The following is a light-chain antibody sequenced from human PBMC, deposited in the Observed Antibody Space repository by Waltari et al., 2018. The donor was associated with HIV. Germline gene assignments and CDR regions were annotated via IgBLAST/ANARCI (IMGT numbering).Light chain of an antibody. CDR1: HSVNTW. Sequence: DIQMTQSPSTLSPSVGDRGTITCRASHSVNTWLAWYQQKPGQAPKILIYKASTLETGVPSRFSGSGSGTEFTLTISSLQPDDFATYYCQQYHTYRTFGQGTRLEL. J-gene: IGKJ1*01. CDR3: QQYHTYRT. CDR2: KAS. V-gene: IGKV1-5*03.